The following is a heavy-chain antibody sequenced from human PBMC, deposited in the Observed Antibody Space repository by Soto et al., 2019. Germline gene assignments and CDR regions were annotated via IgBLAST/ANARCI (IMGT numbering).Heavy chain of an antibody. CDR2: ISGSGGST. D-gene: IGHD3-3*01. CDR3: AKIRFSKGNLEWFLTTPHYGMDV. V-gene: IGHV3-23*01. CDR1: GFTFSSYA. J-gene: IGHJ6*02. Sequence: GGSLRLSCAASGFTFSSYAMSWVRQAPGKXLEWVSAISGSGGSTYYADSVKGRFTISRDNSKNTLYLQMNSLRAEDTAVYYCAKIRFSKGNLEWFLTTPHYGMDVWGQGPTVTVSS.